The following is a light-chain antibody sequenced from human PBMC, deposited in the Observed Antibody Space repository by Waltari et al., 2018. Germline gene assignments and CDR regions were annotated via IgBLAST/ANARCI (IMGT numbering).Light chain of an antibody. Sequence: QSVLTQPPSVSAAPGQKVTISCSGSSSNIGNNYVSWYQQLPGTAPKLLIYEKNNGPSGIPDRFSGSKSGTAATLGITGLQTGDEADYYCGTWDSSLSARVFGGGTKLTVL. CDR3: GTWDSSLSARV. V-gene: IGLV1-51*01. CDR1: SSNIGNNY. J-gene: IGLJ3*02. CDR2: EKN.